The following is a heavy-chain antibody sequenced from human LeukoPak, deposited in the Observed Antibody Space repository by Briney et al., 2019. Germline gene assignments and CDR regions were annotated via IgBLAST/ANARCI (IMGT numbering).Heavy chain of an antibody. D-gene: IGHD4-23*01. CDR2: ISGSGGST. CDR3: AKYDGGNSGVDY. CDR1: GYTFSSYA. Sequence: GGSLRLSCAASGYTFSSYAMSWVRQAPGKGLEWVSAISGSGGSTYYADSVKGRFTISRDNSKNTLYLQMNSLRAEDTAVYYCAKYDGGNSGVDYWGQGTLVTVSS. J-gene: IGHJ4*02. V-gene: IGHV3-23*01.